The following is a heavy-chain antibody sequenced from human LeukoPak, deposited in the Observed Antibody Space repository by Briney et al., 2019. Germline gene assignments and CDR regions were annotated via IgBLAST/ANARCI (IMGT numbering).Heavy chain of an antibody. Sequence: SETLSLTCTVSGGSIISSSYYWGWIRQPPGKGLEWIGSIYYSGSTYYNPSLKSRVTISVDTSKNQFSLKLSSVTAADTAVYYCASTTPLGYCSGDSCYSYFQHWGQGTLVTVSS. D-gene: IGHD2-15*01. CDR1: GGSIISSSYY. CDR3: ASTTPLGYCSGDSCYSYFQH. CDR2: IYYSGST. J-gene: IGHJ1*01. V-gene: IGHV4-39*01.